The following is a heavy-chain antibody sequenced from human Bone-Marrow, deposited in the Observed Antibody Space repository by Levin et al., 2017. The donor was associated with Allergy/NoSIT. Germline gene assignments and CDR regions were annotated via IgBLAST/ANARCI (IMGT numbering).Heavy chain of an antibody. J-gene: IGHJ4*02. Sequence: GESLKISCAASGFTFSSYSMNWVRQAPGKGLEWVSYISTSSTTIYFADSVKGRFTISRDNAKNSLYLQMNSLRAEDTAVYYCARDGGGQLVPFDCWGQGTLVTVSS. CDR3: ARDGGGQLVPFDC. CDR2: ISTSSTTI. D-gene: IGHD6-13*01. CDR1: GFTFSSYS. V-gene: IGHV3-48*04.